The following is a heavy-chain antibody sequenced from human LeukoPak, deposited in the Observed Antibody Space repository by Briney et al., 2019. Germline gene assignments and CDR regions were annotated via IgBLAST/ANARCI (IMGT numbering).Heavy chain of an antibody. J-gene: IGHJ6*03. CDR3: ARGLDTAMGSYYYYMDV. CDR1: GGSISSYY. V-gene: IGHV4-59*01. Sequence: PSETLSLTCTVSGGSISSYYWSWIRQPPGKGLEWIGYIYYSGSTNYNPSLKSRVTISVDTSKNQFSLKLSSVTAADTAVYYCARGLDTAMGSYYYYMDVWGKGTTVTVSS. D-gene: IGHD5-18*01. CDR2: IYYSGST.